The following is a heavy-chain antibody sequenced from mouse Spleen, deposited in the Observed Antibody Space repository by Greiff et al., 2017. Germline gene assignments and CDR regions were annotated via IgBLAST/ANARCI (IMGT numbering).Heavy chain of an antibody. CDR1: GYTFTSYG. Sequence: VQVVESGAELARPGASVKLSCKASGYTFTSYGISWVKQRTGQGLEWIGEIYPRSGNTYYNEKFKGKATLTADKSSSTAYMELRSLTSEDSAVYFCARGSTVVEDYYAMDYWGQGTSVTVSS. CDR3: ARGSTVVEDYYAMDY. J-gene: IGHJ4*01. CDR2: IYPRSGNT. D-gene: IGHD1-1*01. V-gene: IGHV1-81*01.